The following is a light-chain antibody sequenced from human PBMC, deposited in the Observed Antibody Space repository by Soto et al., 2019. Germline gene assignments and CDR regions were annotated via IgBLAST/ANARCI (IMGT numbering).Light chain of an antibody. V-gene: IGKV1-39*01. CDR3: QQTYSNSVT. J-gene: IGKJ1*01. Sequence: DIQMTQSPSTLSASVGDRVTVTCRASQNIDKYSHFYQQQPRKAPNLLIFSASILQSGVPSRFIGSGSGTEFTLTISGLQPEDFATYYCQQTYSNSVTFGQGTKVDI. CDR2: SAS. CDR1: QNIDKY.